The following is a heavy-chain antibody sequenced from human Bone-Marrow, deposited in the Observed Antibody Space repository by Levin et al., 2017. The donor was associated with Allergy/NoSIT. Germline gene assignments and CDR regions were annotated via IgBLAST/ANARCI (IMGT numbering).Heavy chain of an antibody. D-gene: IGHD6-13*01. J-gene: IGHJ2*01. V-gene: IGHV3-23*01. CDR2: ISGSGGST. CDR3: AKDFGASISWYWDWYFDL. Sequence: LSLTCAASGFTFISSAMSWVRQAPGKGLDWVSDISGSGGSTYYADSVKGRFTISSDNSKNPLYLHMNSLIAEDTAVYYCAKDFGASISWYWDWYFDLWGRGTLVTVSS. CDR1: GFTFISSA.